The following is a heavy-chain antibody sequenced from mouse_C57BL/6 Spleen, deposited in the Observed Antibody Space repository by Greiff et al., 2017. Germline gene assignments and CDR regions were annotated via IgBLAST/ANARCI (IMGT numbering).Heavy chain of an antibody. CDR1: GYNFTSYG. D-gene: IGHD1-1*01. CDR2: ISPRSGST. V-gene: IGHV1-81*01. CDR3: ARDYGSSYDYAMDY. Sequence: VQLQQSGAELARPGASVKLSCKASGYNFTSYGISWVKQRTGQGLEWIGEISPRSGSTNYNEKFKGKATLTADKSSSTAYMELRSLTSEDSAVYFCARDYGSSYDYAMDYWGQGTSVTVSS. J-gene: IGHJ4*01.